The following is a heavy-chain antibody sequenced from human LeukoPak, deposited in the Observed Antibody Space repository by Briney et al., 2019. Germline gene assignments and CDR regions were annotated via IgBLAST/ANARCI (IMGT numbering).Heavy chain of an antibody. CDR2: ISYSGST. V-gene: IGHV4-39*01. CDR3: AGHLLLDYDVLTGGFDY. Sequence: SETLSLTCTVSGGSISSSTYYWGWIRPPPGKGLEWIGSISYSGSTYYNPSLKSRVTISVDTSKSHFSLKLTSVTAADTAVYYCAGHLLLDYDVLTGGFDYWGQGTLVTVSS. CDR1: GGSISSSTYY. D-gene: IGHD3-9*01. J-gene: IGHJ4*02.